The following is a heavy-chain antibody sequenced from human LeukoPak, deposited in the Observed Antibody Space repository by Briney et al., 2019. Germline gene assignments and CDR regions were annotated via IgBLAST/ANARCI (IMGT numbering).Heavy chain of an antibody. D-gene: IGHD2-2*01. Sequence: ASVKVPCKASGYTFTNYGFTWVRQAPGQGLEWMGWISAYNGNTNYAQKLQGRVTMTTDTSTRTAYMELRSLRSDDTAVYYCARDYCSSTSCYFDYWGQGTLVTVSS. CDR3: ARDYCSSTSCYFDY. V-gene: IGHV1-18*04. J-gene: IGHJ4*02. CDR2: ISAYNGNT. CDR1: GYTFTNYG.